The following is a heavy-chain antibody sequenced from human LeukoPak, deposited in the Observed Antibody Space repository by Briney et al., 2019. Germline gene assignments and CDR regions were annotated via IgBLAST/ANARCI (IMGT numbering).Heavy chain of an antibody. D-gene: IGHD4-17*01. CDR2: IYTSGST. V-gene: IGHV4-4*07. J-gene: IGHJ6*03. CDR1: GGSISSYY. CDR3: ARWHYGDPPYYYYYMDV. Sequence: SETLSLTSTVSGGSISSYYWSWIRQPAGKGLEWIGRIYTSGSTNYNPSLKSRVTMSVDTSKNQFSLKLSSVTAADTAVYYCARWHYGDPPYYYYYMDVWGKGTTVTVSS.